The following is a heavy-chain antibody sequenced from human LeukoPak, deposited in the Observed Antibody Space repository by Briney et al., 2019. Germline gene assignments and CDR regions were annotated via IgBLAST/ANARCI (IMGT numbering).Heavy chain of an antibody. CDR3: ARGVNSGYFDY. V-gene: IGHV3-30*03. CDR1: GFTFSSYG. Sequence: GRSLRLSCAGSGFTFSSYGIHWVRQAPGKGLEWVAVISNDESKKYYADSLKGRFTISRDNSRNTVYLQVNSLRAEDTAVYYCARGVNSGYFDYCGQGTLVTVSS. CDR2: ISNDESKK. D-gene: IGHD1-26*01. J-gene: IGHJ4*02.